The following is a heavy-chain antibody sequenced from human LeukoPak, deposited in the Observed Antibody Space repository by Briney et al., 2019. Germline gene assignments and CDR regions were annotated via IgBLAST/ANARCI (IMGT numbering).Heavy chain of an antibody. Sequence: SVKVSCKASGGTFISYAISWVRQAPGQGLEWMGGIIPTFGTANYAQKFQGRVTITADESTSTAYMELSSLRSEDTAVYYCARDPSDSFPTSNWFDPWGQGTLVTVSS. CDR2: IIPTFGTA. CDR3: ARDPSDSFPTSNWFDP. V-gene: IGHV1-69*13. D-gene: IGHD3-22*01. J-gene: IGHJ5*02. CDR1: GGTFISYA.